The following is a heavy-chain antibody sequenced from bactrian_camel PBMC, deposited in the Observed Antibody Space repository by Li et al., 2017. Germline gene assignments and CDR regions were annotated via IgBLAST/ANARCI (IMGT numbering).Heavy chain of an antibody. V-gene: IGHV3S53*01. CDR1: GYTETAYS. D-gene: IGHD3*01. CDR2: IDTESNT. CDR3: AAVTGCSLTPWLRDPGNKSGPMN. Sequence: HVQLVESGGGSVQSGGSLRLSCTASGYTETAYSMGWFRQAPGKEREGVAVIDTESNTSTDEHVNGRFTISQDNRENIVSLQMNSLSPEDTAMYYCAAVTGCSLTPWLRDPGNKSGPMNWGQGTQVTVS. J-gene: IGHJ4*01.